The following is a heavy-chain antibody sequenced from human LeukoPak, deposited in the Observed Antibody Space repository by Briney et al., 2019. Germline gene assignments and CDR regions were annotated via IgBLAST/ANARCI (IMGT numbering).Heavy chain of an antibody. D-gene: IGHD1-7*01. CDR3: ARSFFQWNYGSCLDS. J-gene: IGHJ1*01. CDR2: IKQDGSEK. V-gene: IGHV3-7*01. CDR1: GFTFSSYW. Sequence: GGSLRLSCAASGFTFSSYWMTWVRQAPGKGLEWVANIKQDGSEKYYVDSVRGRLTISRDNAKNTLYLQMNSLRAEDTAVYYCARSFFQWNYGSCLDSWGQGTLVTVSS.